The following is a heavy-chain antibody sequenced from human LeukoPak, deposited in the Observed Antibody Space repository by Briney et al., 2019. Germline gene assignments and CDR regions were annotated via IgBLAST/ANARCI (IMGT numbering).Heavy chain of an antibody. CDR2: ISAYNGNT. J-gene: IGHJ4*02. CDR1: GYTFTGYY. CDR3: ARDGYDGDHFDY. D-gene: IGHD3-22*01. Sequence: ASVKVSCKASGYTFTGYYMHWVRQAPGQGLEWMGWISAYNGNTNYAQKLQGSVTMTTDTSTSTAYMELRSLRSDDTAVYYCARDGYDGDHFDYWGQGTLVTVSS. V-gene: IGHV1-18*04.